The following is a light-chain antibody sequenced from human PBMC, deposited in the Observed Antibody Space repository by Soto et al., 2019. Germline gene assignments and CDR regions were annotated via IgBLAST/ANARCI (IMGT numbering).Light chain of an antibody. Sequence: EIVMTQSPATLSVSPGERATLSCRASQSVSHKLAWYQQKPGQAPRLPIYDTSTRATGIPARFSGSGSGTEFTLTISSLQSEDFAVYYCQHYNNWPPITFGQGTRLEIK. CDR1: QSVSHK. CDR2: DTS. V-gene: IGKV3-15*01. J-gene: IGKJ5*01. CDR3: QHYNNWPPIT.